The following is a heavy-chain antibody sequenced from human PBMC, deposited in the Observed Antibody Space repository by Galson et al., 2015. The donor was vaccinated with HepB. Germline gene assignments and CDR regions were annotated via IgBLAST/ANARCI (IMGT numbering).Heavy chain of an antibody. CDR3: ASRHSYFRSGTWYNVSDY. CDR1: GYTFTAFW. D-gene: IGHD3-10*01. CDR2: IDPSDSYT. V-gene: IGHV5-10-1*03. J-gene: IGHJ4*02. Sequence: QSGAEVIKPGESLRISCTASGYTFTAFWITWGRQIPGIGLEWMGRIDPSDSYTHYSPSFRGHVTFSADKSTTTAYLQWSSLKASDTAMYYCASRHSYFRSGTWYNVSDYWGQGTLVTVSS.